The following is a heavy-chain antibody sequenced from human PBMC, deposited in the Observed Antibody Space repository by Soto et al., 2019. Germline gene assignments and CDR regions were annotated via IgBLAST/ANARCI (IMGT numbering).Heavy chain of an antibody. V-gene: IGHV3-23*01. D-gene: IGHD3-3*01. J-gene: IGHJ5*02. CDR2: ISYSGANT. Sequence: GALRLSCVASGFTFSSYDMTWVRQAPGRGLEWVSGISYSGANTYYADSVNGRFTISRDNSRNTLYLQMNSLRADDTALYYCAKPPSERFLEWLGLSWGLGTLVTVSS. CDR3: AKPPSERFLEWLGLS. CDR1: GFTFSSYD.